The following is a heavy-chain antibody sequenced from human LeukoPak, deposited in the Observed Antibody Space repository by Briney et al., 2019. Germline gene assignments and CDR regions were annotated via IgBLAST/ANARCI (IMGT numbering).Heavy chain of an antibody. CDR3: ARASGYYLRTQFDY. D-gene: IGHD3-22*01. Sequence: SETLSLTGTVSGGSISSYYWSWIRQRAGKGLEWSGRIYTSGSTNYNPSLKSRVTMSVDTSKNQFSLKLSSVTAADTAVYYCARASGYYLRTQFDYWGQGTLVTVSS. CDR1: GGSISSYY. CDR2: IYTSGST. J-gene: IGHJ4*02. V-gene: IGHV4-4*07.